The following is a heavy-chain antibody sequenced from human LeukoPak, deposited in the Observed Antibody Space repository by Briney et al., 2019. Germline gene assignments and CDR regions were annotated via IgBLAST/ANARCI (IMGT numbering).Heavy chain of an antibody. CDR1: GGSISSSNW. J-gene: IGHJ4*02. V-gene: IGHV4-4*02. Sequence: SGTLSLTCAVSGGSISSSNWWSWVRQPPGKGLEWIGEIYHSGSTNHNPSLKSRVTISVDTSKNQFSLKLSSVTAADTAVYYCASPRQVGARGPFDYWGQGTLVTGSS. CDR2: IYHSGST. CDR3: ASPRQVGARGPFDY. D-gene: IGHD1-26*01.